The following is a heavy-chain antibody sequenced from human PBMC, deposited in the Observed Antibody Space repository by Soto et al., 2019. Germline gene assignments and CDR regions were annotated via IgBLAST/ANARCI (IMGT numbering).Heavy chain of an antibody. V-gene: IGHV1-69*13. D-gene: IGHD5-18*01. J-gene: IGHJ6*02. Sequence: SVKVSCKASGGTFSSYGISWVRQAPGQGLEWMGGTIPIFDRANYAQKFQGRVTITAGESTSTTYMELSSLRSEDTAVYYCARDRDSALVPGDYYYFGMDVWGQGTTVTVSS. CDR3: ARDRDSALVPGDYYYFGMDV. CDR1: GGTFSSYG. CDR2: TIPIFDRA.